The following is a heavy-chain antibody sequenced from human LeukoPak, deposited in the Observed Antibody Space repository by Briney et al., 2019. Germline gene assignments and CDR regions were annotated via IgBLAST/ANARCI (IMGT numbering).Heavy chain of an antibody. D-gene: IGHD5-12*01. Sequence: GGSLRLSCAASGFTFSSYDMHWVRQATGKGLEWVSAIGTAGDTYYPGSVKGRFTISRENAKNSLYLQMNSLRAGDTAVYYRARGAVATLYYYYGMDVWGQGATVTVSS. CDR1: GFTFSSYD. CDR3: ARGAVATLYYYYGMDV. CDR2: IGTAGDT. J-gene: IGHJ6*02. V-gene: IGHV3-13*01.